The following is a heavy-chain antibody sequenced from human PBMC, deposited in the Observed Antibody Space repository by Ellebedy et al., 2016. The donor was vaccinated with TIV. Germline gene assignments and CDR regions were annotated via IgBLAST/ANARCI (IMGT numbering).Heavy chain of an antibody. V-gene: IGHV1-2*02. J-gene: IGHJ6*02. D-gene: IGHD3-22*01. Sequence: ASVKVSCKASGYTFLGNHLQWVRQAPGQGLEWMGWINPNSGGTNYAQKFQGRVTMTRDTSINTAYMELSRLRSDDTAVYYCARDRGNCGDSSGYSRMDVWGQGTTVTVSS. CDR3: ARDRGNCGDSSGYSRMDV. CDR2: INPNSGGT. CDR1: GYTFLGNH.